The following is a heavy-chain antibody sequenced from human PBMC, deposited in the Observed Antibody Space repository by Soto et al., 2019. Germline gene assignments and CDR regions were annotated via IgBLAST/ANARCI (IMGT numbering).Heavy chain of an antibody. CDR1: GGSVNTADYF. V-gene: IGHV4-31*03. CDR3: ARDADYGGSRGGMDV. J-gene: IGHJ6*02. Sequence: QVRLEESGPGLVKPSETLSLICSVSGGSVNTADYFWSWIRHHPENGLEWIGYIYYSGSTRYNPSFKTRATLSIDTSKNQFSLRLNSVTVADTAVYFCARDADYGGSRGGMDVGGRGTTVTVSS. CDR2: IYYSGST. D-gene: IGHD4-17*01.